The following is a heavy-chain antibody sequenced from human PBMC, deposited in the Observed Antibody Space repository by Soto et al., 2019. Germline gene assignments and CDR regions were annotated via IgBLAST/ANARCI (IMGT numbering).Heavy chain of an antibody. D-gene: IGHD3-10*01. J-gene: IGHJ4*02. CDR2: TSTFNGEA. CDR3: ARDLDGSGSYFTDY. V-gene: IGHV1-18*01. Sequence: QVQLVQSRAEVKKPGASVKVSCKASGYSFTSTGICWVRQAPGQGPEWMGWTSTFNGEAKYAQKLQGRVTMTTDTSTTTAYMELGSLISDDTAVYYCARDLDGSGSYFTDYWGQGTLVTVAS. CDR1: GYSFTSTG.